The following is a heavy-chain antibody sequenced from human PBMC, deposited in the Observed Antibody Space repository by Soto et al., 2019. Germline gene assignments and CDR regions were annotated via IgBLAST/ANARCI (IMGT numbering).Heavy chain of an antibody. CDR2: MNPNSGNT. Sequence: SVRVSCKASGYSFTSYDIKWVRQATAQGLEWMGWMNPNSGNTGYAQKFQGRVTMTRNTSISTAYMELSSLRSEDTAVYYCARGEDRFDPWGQGTLVTVSS. D-gene: IGHD2-15*01. CDR1: GYSFTSYD. V-gene: IGHV1-8*01. CDR3: ARGEDRFDP. J-gene: IGHJ5*02.